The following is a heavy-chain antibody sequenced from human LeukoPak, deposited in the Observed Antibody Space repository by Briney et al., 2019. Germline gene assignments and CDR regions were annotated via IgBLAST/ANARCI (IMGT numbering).Heavy chain of an antibody. V-gene: IGHV4-4*08. Sequence: SETLSLTCTVSGGSISSYYWSWVRQPPGKGLEWVGRIHTSGSTNYSPSLKSRVTISVDTSKNQFSLKLNSVTAADTAMYYCVKDFTYWGQGTLVTVSS. CDR2: IHTSGST. CDR1: GGSISSYY. J-gene: IGHJ4*02. CDR3: VKDFTY.